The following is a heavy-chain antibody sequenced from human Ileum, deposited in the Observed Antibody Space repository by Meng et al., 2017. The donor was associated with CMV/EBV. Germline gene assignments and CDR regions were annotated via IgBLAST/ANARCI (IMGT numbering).Heavy chain of an antibody. CDR3: VREDIVVFAY. CDR2: IKQDGSAT. CDR1: GFTYSNFW. J-gene: IGHJ5*01. Sequence: GESLKISCAASGFTYSNFWMSWVRQSPGMGLEWVANIKQDGSATYYADSVKGRFTISRDNAKNSLYLQMDNLRADDTAVYYCVREDIVVFAYWGQGKLVNCSS. D-gene: IGHD2-15*01. V-gene: IGHV3-7*01.